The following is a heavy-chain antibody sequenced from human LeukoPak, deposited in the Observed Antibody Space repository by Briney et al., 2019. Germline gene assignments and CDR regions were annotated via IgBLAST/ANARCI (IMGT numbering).Heavy chain of an antibody. CDR3: ARMRGIPSSSWYTGGFDP. Sequence: GSVKVSCKASGYTFTGYYMHWVRQAPGQGLEWMGWINPNSGGTNYAQKFQGRVTMTRDTSISTAYMELSRLRSDDTAVYYCARMRGIPSSSWYTGGFDPWGQGTLVTVSS. CDR1: GYTFTGYY. J-gene: IGHJ5*02. V-gene: IGHV1-2*02. D-gene: IGHD6-13*01. CDR2: INPNSGGT.